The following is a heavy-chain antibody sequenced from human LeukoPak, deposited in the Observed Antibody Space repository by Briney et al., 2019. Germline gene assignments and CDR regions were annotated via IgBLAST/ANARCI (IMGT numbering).Heavy chain of an antibody. Sequence: GGSLRLSCAASGFTFSKAWMSWVRQAPGKGLEWVGRIKSKTDGGTTDYAAPVKGRFTISRDDSKNTLYLQMNSLKTEDTAVYYCTAHYDFYGMDVWGQGTTVTVSS. CDR2: IKSKTDGGTT. CDR3: TAHYDFYGMDV. V-gene: IGHV3-15*01. CDR1: GFTFSKAW. D-gene: IGHD3-3*01. J-gene: IGHJ6*02.